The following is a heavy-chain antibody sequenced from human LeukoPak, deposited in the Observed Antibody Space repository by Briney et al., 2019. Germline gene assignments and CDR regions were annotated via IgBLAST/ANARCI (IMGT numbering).Heavy chain of an antibody. CDR2: ISGSGGST. CDR3: AKDQPYSSSWYWFDP. V-gene: IGHV3-23*01. J-gene: IGHJ5*02. CDR1: GFTFSSYA. D-gene: IGHD6-13*01. Sequence: GGSLRLSCAASGFTFSSYAMSWVRQAPGRGLEWVSGISGSGGSTYYADSVKGRFTISRDNSKNTLYLQMNSLRAEDTAVYHCAKDQPYSSSWYWFDPWGQETLVTVSS.